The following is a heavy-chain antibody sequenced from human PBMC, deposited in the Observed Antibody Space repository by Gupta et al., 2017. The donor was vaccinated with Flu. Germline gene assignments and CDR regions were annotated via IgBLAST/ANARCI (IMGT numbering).Heavy chain of an antibody. CDR2: MNPNSGNT. V-gene: IGHV1-8*01. CDR3: ARRGYTACELGANCYYIDG. J-gene: IGHJ6*03. CDR1: GYPFPSYD. Sequence: QVQLVQSGAEVKKPGASVKVSCKASGYPFPSYDINWVRQTTGQGLEWMGWMNPNSGNTGYAQTFQGRVSMTRDTSLSTAYMELSHLRSEDTAVYYCARRGYTACELGANCYYIDGWGKGTTVTVSS. D-gene: IGHD5-12*01.